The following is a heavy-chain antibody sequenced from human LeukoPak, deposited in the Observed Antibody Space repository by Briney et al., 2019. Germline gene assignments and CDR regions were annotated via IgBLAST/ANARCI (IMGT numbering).Heavy chain of an antibody. J-gene: IGHJ3*02. CDR2: IVPIFGTA. Sequence: ASVKVSCKASGGTFGSYAISWVRQAPGQGLEWMGGIVPIFGTANYAQKFQGRVTITADESTSTAYMELSSLRSEDTAVYYCARVVPAATDAFDIWGQGTMVTVSS. V-gene: IGHV1-69*13. CDR3: ARVVPAATDAFDI. CDR1: GGTFGSYA. D-gene: IGHD2-2*01.